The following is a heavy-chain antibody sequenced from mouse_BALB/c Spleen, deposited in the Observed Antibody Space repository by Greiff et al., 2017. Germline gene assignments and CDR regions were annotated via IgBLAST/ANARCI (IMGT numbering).Heavy chain of an antibody. J-gene: IGHJ3*01. V-gene: IGHV1-80*01. D-gene: IGHD2-1*01. CDR2: IYPGDGDT. CDR3: ARGGAYGNFPAY. CDR1: GYAFSSYW. Sequence: VQLQQSGAELVRPGSSVKISCKASGYAFSSYWMNWVKQRPGQGLEWIGQIYPGDGDTNYNGKFKGKATLTADKSSSTAYMQLSSLTSEDSAVYFCARGGAYGNFPAYWGQGTLVTVSA.